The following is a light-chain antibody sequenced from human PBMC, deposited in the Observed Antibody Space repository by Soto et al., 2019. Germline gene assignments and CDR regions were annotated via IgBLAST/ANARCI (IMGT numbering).Light chain of an antibody. CDR3: AAWDDSLSGFYV. V-gene: IGLV1-47*01. J-gene: IGLJ1*01. CDR1: TSNIGTFY. CDR2: RNN. Sequence: QSVLTQPPSASSTPGQTVTISCSGSTSNIGTFYVYWYQHLPGTAPKLLIYRNNQRPSGVPDRFFGSKSGTSASLAISGLRSEDEADYYCAAWDDSLSGFYVFGTGTKLTVL.